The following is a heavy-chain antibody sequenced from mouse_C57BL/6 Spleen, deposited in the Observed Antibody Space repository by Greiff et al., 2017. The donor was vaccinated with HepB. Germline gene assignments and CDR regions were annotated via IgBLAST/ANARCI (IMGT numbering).Heavy chain of an antibody. Sequence: QVQLKQSGPGLVAPSPSLSITCTVSGFSLTSYGVHWVRQPPGKGLEWLGVIWAGGSTNDNSALMSRLSISKDNSKTQACLNMNSLQTDDTAMYYCARREDIWGQGTTLTVSS. J-gene: IGHJ2*01. CDR1: GFSLTSYG. CDR3: ARREDI. CDR2: IWAGGST. D-gene: IGHD1-3*01. V-gene: IGHV2-9*02.